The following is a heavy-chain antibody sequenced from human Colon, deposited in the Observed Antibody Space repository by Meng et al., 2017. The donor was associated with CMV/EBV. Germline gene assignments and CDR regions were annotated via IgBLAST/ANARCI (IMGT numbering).Heavy chain of an antibody. Sequence: GESLKISCAASGFTFSIYWMTWVRQPPGKGLEWVAYIRGGGDPKYYADSVKGRFTISRDNAKKSLYLQINGLRVEDTAIYYCARGEDSGWYKLDYWGQGTLVTVSS. CDR3: ARGEDSGWYKLDY. CDR2: IRGGGDPK. CDR1: GFTFSIYW. V-gene: IGHV3-48*03. D-gene: IGHD6-19*01. J-gene: IGHJ4*02.